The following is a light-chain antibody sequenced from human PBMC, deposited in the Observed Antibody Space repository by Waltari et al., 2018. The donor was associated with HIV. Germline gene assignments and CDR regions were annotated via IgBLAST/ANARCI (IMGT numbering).Light chain of an antibody. CDR3: AAWDDSLNGYV. J-gene: IGLJ1*01. CDR2: SNN. CDR1: STHIGSNT. Sequence: QSVLTQPPSASGTPGQRVTTACSGSSTHIGSNTVNWYQQLPGTAPKLLIYSNNQRPSGVPDRFSGSKSGTSASLAISGLQSEDEADYYCAAWDDSLNGYVFGTGTKVTVL. V-gene: IGLV1-44*01.